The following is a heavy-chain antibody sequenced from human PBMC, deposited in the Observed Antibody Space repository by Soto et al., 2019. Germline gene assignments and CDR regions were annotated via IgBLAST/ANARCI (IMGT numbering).Heavy chain of an antibody. Sequence: EVQLVESGGGLVQPGGSLKLSCAASGFTFSGSAMHWVRQASGKGLEWVGRIRSKANSYATAYAASVKGRFTISRDDSKNTAYLQMNSLKTEDTAVYYCTSGVGAHIDSWGQGTLVTVSS. D-gene: IGHD1-26*01. V-gene: IGHV3-73*02. J-gene: IGHJ4*02. CDR1: GFTFSGSA. CDR2: IRSKANSYAT. CDR3: TSGVGAHIDS.